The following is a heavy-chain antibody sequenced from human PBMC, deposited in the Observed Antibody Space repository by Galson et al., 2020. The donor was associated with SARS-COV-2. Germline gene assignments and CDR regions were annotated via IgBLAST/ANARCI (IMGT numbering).Heavy chain of an antibody. CDR3: ARVGGAYGSFDS. CDR2: IYYTGSI. CDR1: GASIGRGNHY. J-gene: IGHJ4*02. D-gene: IGHD2-21*01. V-gene: IGHV4-31*03. Sequence: SETLSLTCTVSGASIGRGNHYWGWIRQLPGKGLEWLGYIYYTGSIYYNPALRTRLNISMDAPRNQFSLSMTSANAADTAIYYCARVGGAYGSFDSWGRGSLITVSS.